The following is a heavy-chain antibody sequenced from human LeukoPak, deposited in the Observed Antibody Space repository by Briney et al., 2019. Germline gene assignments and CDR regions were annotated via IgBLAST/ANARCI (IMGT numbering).Heavy chain of an antibody. CDR3: ARDRGSQPFIDY. CDR1: GGSISSSSYY. V-gene: IGHV4-39*07. CDR2: IYYSGST. D-gene: IGHD1-26*01. Sequence: SETLSLTCTVSGGSISSSSYYWGWIRQLPGKGLEWIGSIYYSGSTYYNPSLKSRVTISVDTSKNQFSLKLSSVTAADTAVYYCARDRGSQPFIDYWGQGTLVTVSS. J-gene: IGHJ4*02.